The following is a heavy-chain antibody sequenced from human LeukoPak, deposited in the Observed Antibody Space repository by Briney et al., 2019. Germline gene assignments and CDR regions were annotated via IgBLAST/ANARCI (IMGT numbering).Heavy chain of an antibody. CDR1: GFIFSNYA. V-gene: IGHV3-30-3*01. D-gene: IGHD1-26*01. CDR2: ISYDGSNK. J-gene: IGHJ3*02. Sequence: PGGSLRLSCAASGFIFSNYAMHWVRQAPGKGLEWVAVISYDGSNKNYADSVKGRFTISRDNAKNSLYLQMNSLRAEDTAVYYCARVGARTGAYAFDIWGQGTMVTVSS. CDR3: ARVGARTGAYAFDI.